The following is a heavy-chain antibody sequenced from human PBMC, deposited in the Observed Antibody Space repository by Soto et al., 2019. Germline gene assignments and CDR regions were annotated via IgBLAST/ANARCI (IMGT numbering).Heavy chain of an antibody. D-gene: IGHD2-2*01. J-gene: IGHJ5*02. Sequence: QVQLQESGPGLVKPSQTLSLTCTVSGGSISSGGYYWCWIRQHPGKGLEWIGCIYYSGSTYYKPSVKSRITISVDTSKNQFSLKLSSVTAADTAVYYCARVAPDIVVVPAAIGGWFDPWGQGTLVTVSS. V-gene: IGHV4-31*03. CDR3: ARVAPDIVVVPAAIGGWFDP. CDR1: GGSISSGGYY. CDR2: IYYSGST.